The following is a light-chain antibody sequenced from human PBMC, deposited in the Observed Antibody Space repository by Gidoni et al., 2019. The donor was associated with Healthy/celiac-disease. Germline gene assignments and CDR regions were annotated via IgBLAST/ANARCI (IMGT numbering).Light chain of an antibody. CDR1: QDIRNY. J-gene: IGKJ4*01. CDR3: QQYDNLLS. V-gene: IGKV1-33*01. CDR2: DAS. Sequence: IQMTPFPSSLSAAVGHSGTITGHASQDIRNYLNWYQQKPGKAPKLLIYDASNLETGVPSRFSGSGSGTDFTFTISSLQSEDIATYYCQQYDNLLSFGAGTKVEIK.